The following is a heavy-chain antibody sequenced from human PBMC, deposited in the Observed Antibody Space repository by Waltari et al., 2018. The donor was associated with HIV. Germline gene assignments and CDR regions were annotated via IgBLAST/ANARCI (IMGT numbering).Heavy chain of an antibody. CDR2: INHSGKT. J-gene: IGHJ5*02. CDR1: GGPFSGYY. Sequence: QVQLQQWGAGLLRPSETLSPTCAVYGGPFSGYYWPWIRKAPGKGLDWIGEINHSGKTNYNQSLKSRLTLSVDTSKNQVSLRMKSVTGADTAIYYCAREKSRASKWYGIFYYDAWGQGTLVSVPS. V-gene: IGHV4-34*02. CDR3: AREKSRASKWYGIFYYDA. D-gene: IGHD2-15*01.